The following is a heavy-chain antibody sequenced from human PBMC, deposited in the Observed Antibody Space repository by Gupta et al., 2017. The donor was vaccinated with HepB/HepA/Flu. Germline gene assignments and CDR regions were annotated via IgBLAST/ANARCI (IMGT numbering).Heavy chain of an antibody. J-gene: IGHJ6*02. V-gene: IGHV3-7*01. CDR3: ARDNDILTGYYWTYYYYGMDV. Sequence: EVQLVESGGGLVQPGGSLRLSCAASGFTFSSYWMSWVRQAPGKGLEWVANIKQDGSEKYYVDSVKGRFTISRDNAKNSLYLQMNSLRAEDKAVYYCARDNDILTGYYWTYYYYGMDVWGQGTTVTVSS. CDR2: IKQDGSEK. D-gene: IGHD3-9*01. CDR1: GFTFSSYW.